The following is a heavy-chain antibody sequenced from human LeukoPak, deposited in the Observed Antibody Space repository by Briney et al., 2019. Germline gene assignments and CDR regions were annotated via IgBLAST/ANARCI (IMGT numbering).Heavy chain of an antibody. D-gene: IGHD6-13*01. CDR1: GDSVSSNSAA. CDR3: ARGTAAPGLDL. V-gene: IGHV6-1*01. CDR2: TYYRSKWGT. J-gene: IGHJ5*02. Sequence: SQTLSLTCAISGDSVSSNSAAWNCIRQSPSRGLEWLGRTYYRSKWGTNYALSVKSRITINADTSKNQISLQLSSVTPEDTAVYYCARGTAAPGLDLWAQGTLVTVSS.